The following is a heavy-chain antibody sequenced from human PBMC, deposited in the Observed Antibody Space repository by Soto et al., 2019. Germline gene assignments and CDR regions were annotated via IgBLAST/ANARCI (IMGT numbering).Heavy chain of an antibody. Sequence: QVQLVQSGAEVKKPGSSVKVSCKASGGTFSSYAISWVRQAPGQGLEWMGGIIPIFGTANYAQKFQGRVTIPADEPTSTPYMELSSLRSEDTAVYYCARALLRYFDWFLLDYWGQGTLVTVSS. CDR1: GGTFSSYA. V-gene: IGHV1-69*01. CDR2: IIPIFGTA. CDR3: ARALLRYFDWFLLDY. D-gene: IGHD3-9*01. J-gene: IGHJ4*02.